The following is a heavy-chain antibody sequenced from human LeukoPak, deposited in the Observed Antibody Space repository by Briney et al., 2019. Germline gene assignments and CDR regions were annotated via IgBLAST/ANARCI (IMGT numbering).Heavy chain of an antibody. CDR1: GGSFSGYY. V-gene: IGHV4-34*01. Sequence: SETLSLTCAVYGGSFSGYYWSWIRQPQGKGLEWIGEINHSGSTNYNPSLKSRVTISVDTSKNQFSLKLSSVTAADTAVYYCARAQIFDYWGQGTLVTVSS. CDR2: INHSGST. J-gene: IGHJ4*02. CDR3: ARAQIFDY.